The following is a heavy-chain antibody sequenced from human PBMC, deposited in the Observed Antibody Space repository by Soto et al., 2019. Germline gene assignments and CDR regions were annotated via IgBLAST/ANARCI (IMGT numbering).Heavy chain of an antibody. Sequence: KPSETLSLTCTVSGGSIGGTISSYYWSWIRQPPGKGLEWIGYIYNSGSTNYNPSLKSRVAISVDTSRNQVSLKLSSVTAADTAVYYCASSYCGGDCHRNFDFWGQGALVTVSS. CDR2: IYNSGST. D-gene: IGHD2-21*02. J-gene: IGHJ4*02. CDR3: ASSYCGGDCHRNFDF. CDR1: GGSIGGTISSYY. V-gene: IGHV4-61*01.